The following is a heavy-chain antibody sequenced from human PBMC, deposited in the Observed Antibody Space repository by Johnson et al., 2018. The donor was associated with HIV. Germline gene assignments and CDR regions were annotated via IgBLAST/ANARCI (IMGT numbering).Heavy chain of an antibody. CDR1: GFAFSSYA. D-gene: IGHD3-16*02. Sequence: QVQLVESGGGLVQPGGSLRLSCTASGFAFSSYALHWVRQAPGKGLEWVAVISYDGRDAYYADSVKGRFTGSRDNSKNTLYLQMNSLKAEDTAVHYCAKDLETGDDYVWGSYQLGAFDIWGQGTMVTVSS. V-gene: IGHV3-30*14. J-gene: IGHJ3*02. CDR3: AKDLETGDDYVWGSYQLGAFDI. CDR2: ISYDGRDA.